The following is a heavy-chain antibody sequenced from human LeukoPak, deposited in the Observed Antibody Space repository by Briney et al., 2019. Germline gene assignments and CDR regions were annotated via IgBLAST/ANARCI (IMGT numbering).Heavy chain of an antibody. CDR2: INKDGGEK. D-gene: IGHD1-26*01. Sequence: QTGGSLRLSCAASGFTFNNYAMSWVRQAPGKGLEWVANINKDGGEKYYVDSVKGRFTISRDNAKNSLYLQMNSLRADDTAVYYCVKDSPPRYSGSPPAYWGQGTLVTVSS. CDR1: GFTFNNYA. CDR3: VKDSPPRYSGSPPAY. V-gene: IGHV3-7*03. J-gene: IGHJ4*02.